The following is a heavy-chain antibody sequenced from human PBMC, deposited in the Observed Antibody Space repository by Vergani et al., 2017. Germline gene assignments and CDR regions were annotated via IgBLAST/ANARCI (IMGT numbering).Heavy chain of an antibody. CDR1: GFTFSSYD. V-gene: IGHV3-48*03. CDR2: ISSSGSTI. CDR3: ARGAVYQLHKGYFDY. D-gene: IGHD2-2*01. Sequence: EVQLVESGGGLVQPGGSLRLSCAASGFTFSSYDMNWVRQAPGKGLEWVSYISSSGSTIYYADSVKGRFTISRDKTKNSLYLQMNSLRAADTAVYYCARGAVYQLHKGYFDYWGQGTLVTVSS. J-gene: IGHJ4*02.